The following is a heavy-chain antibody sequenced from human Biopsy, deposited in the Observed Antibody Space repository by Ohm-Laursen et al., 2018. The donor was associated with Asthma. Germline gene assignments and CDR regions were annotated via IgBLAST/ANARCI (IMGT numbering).Heavy chain of an antibody. CDR3: ARKAGSCISRTCYSLDF. J-gene: IGHJ4*02. CDR2: INSVFGTT. V-gene: IGHV1-69*01. CDR1: GGTFNTYV. Sequence: SSVKVSCKTLGGTFNTYVIGWVRQAPGQGLEWMGGINSVFGTTTYPQKFQDRVTITADDSTSTVYMELSSLRSEDTAVYYCARKAGSCISRTCYSLDFWGQGTLVTVPS. D-gene: IGHD2-2*01.